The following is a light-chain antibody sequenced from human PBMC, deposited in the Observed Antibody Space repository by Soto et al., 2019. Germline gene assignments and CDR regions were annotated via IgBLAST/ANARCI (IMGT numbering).Light chain of an antibody. CDR2: EVT. CDR3: SSYAGSNNFVV. J-gene: IGLJ2*01. Sequence: QYVLTQPPSASGSPGQSVTISCTGTNSDVGGYTSVSWYQRHPGKGPKLMIYEVTKRPSGVPDRFSGSKFGNTASLTVSGLQAEDEADYYCSSYAGSNNFVVFGGGTKLTVL. CDR1: NSDVGGYTS. V-gene: IGLV2-8*01.